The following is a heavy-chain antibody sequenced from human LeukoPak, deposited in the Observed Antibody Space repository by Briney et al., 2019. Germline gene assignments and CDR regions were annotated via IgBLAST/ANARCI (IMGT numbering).Heavy chain of an antibody. V-gene: IGHV3-53*01. CDR2: IYSGGST. CDR1: GFTVSSNY. D-gene: IGHD5-24*01. Sequence: GGSLRLSXAASGFTVSSNYMSWVRQAPGKGLEWVSVIYSGGSTYYADSVKGRFTISRDNSKNTLYLQMNSLRAEDTAMYYCAKDPSMAYWGQGTLVTVSS. J-gene: IGHJ1*01. CDR3: AKDPSMAY.